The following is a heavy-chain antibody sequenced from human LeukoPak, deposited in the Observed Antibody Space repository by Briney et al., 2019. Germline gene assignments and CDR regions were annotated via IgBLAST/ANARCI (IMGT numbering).Heavy chain of an antibody. CDR3: ARGTIAAAGYYYFDY. Sequence: GGSLRHSCADSGFPFSSYWMSWVRQAPGKGLEWVANIKQDGSEKYYVDSVKGRFTISRDNAKNSLYLQMNSLRAEDTAVYYCARGTIAAAGYYYFDYWGQGTQVTVSS. V-gene: IGHV3-7*04. CDR1: GFPFSSYW. D-gene: IGHD6-13*01. J-gene: IGHJ4*02. CDR2: IKQDGSEK.